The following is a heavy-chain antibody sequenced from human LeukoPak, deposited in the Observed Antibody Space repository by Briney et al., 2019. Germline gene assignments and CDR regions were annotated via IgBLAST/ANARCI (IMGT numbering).Heavy chain of an antibody. V-gene: IGHV4-31*03. J-gene: IGHJ4*02. D-gene: IGHD2-2*01. CDR1: GGSISSGGYY. CDR2: IYYSGST. CDR3: ARVPSHCSSTSCPLDF. Sequence: SETLSLTCTVSGGSISSGGYYWSWIRQHPGKGLEWIGYIYYSGSTYYNPSLKSRVTISVDTSKNQLSLKLSSVTAADTAVYYCARVPSHCSSTSCPLDFWGQGTLVTVSS.